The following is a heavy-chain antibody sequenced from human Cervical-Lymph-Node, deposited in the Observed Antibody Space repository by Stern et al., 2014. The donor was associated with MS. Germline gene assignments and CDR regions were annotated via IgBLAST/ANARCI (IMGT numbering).Heavy chain of an antibody. J-gene: IGHJ4*02. CDR2: MNPDSGDT. D-gene: IGHD3-3*01. CDR3: TRGWSA. V-gene: IGHV1-8*01. CDR1: GYTFTSDD. Sequence: VQLEESGAEVRKPGASVKVSCKASGYTFTSDDINWVRQVPGQGLEWMGWMNPDSGDTGYAQKFRGKFTITRDLSINTAYMEMNSLKFEDTAVYYCTRGWSAWGQGTLVTVSS.